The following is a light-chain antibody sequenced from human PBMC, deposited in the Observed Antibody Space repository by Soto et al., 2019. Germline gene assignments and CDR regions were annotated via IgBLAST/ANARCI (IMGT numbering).Light chain of an antibody. CDR3: QQRSSWPPT. J-gene: IGKJ5*01. CDR1: ESVGSF. V-gene: IGKV3-11*01. CDR2: DAS. Sequence: ETVLTQSPATLSLSPGERATLSCRASESVGSFLAWYRQKPGQAPRLLIFDASNRATGIPVRFSCSGSGTDFTLTISSLEPEDFAVYYCQQRSSWPPTFGQGTRLEIK.